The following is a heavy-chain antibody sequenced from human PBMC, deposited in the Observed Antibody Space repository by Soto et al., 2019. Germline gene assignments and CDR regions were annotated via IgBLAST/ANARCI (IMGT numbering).Heavy chain of an antibody. V-gene: IGHV3-23*01. CDR2: ISGSGGST. D-gene: IGHD3-3*01. CDR1: VFTFSSYA. J-gene: IGHJ4*02. CDR3: AKDLSGITIFGVVIDY. Sequence: GSLRVSCAASVFTFSSYAMSWVRQAPGKGLEWVSAISGSGGSTYYADSVKGRFTISRDNSKNTLYLQMNSLRAEDTAVYYCAKDLSGITIFGVVIDYWGQGTLVTVSS.